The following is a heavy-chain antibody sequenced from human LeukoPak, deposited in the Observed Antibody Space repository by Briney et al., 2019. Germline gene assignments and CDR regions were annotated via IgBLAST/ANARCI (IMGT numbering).Heavy chain of an antibody. D-gene: IGHD2/OR15-2a*01. CDR1: GFTFSSNT. CDR3: GKAMTKYFFDY. CDR2: ISVGGDLT. Sequence: GGSLRLSCAASGFTFSSNTMSWVRQAPGKGLEWVSAISVGGDLTYYADSVKGRFTISRDNSKNTLYLQMNSLRAEDTAVYYCGKAMTKYFFDYWGPGTLVTVSS. J-gene: IGHJ4*02. V-gene: IGHV3-23*01.